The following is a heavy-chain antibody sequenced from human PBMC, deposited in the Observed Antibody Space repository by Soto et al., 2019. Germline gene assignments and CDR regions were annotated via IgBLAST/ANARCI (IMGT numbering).Heavy chain of an antibody. V-gene: IGHV1-2*02. CDR1: GYTFTGYY. J-gene: IGHJ6*02. CDR2: INPNSGGT. Sequence: SVKVSSKASGYTFTGYYIHWVRQAPGQGLEWMGWINPNSGGTNYAQKFQGMVTMTRETSSSTAYVELSRLRSDDTAVYYCARERGPPDIVVVPGALVGLYGMDVWGQGATVTVSS. CDR3: ARERGPPDIVVVPGALVGLYGMDV. D-gene: IGHD2-2*01.